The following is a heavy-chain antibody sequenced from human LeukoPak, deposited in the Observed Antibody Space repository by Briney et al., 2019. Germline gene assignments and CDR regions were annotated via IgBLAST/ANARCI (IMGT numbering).Heavy chain of an antibody. D-gene: IGHD3-9*01. V-gene: IGHV4-34*01. CDR1: GGSFSGYY. Sequence: SETLSLTCAVYGGSFSGYYWSWIRQSPGKGLEWIGSIYYSGSFYYNPSLKSRVTISVDTSKNQFSLRPSSVTAADTAVYYCARYVTIFVGGESNWGQGTLVTVSS. J-gene: IGHJ4*02. CDR3: ARYVTIFVGGESN. CDR2: IYYSGSF.